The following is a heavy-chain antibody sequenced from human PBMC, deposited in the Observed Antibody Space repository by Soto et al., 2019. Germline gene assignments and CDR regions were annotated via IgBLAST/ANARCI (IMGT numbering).Heavy chain of an antibody. J-gene: IGHJ6*03. CDR1: GYTFTSYY. V-gene: IGHV1-46*03. CDR2: INPSGGST. D-gene: IGHD3-3*01. Sequence: VMVSCKESGYTFTSYYRHWVRQAPGQGLEWMGIINPSGGSTSYAQKFQGRVTMTRDTSTSTVYMELSSLRSEDTAVYYCARGPLNGFWSGYPTYYYYMDVWGKGTTVTVSS. CDR3: ARGPLNGFWSGYPTYYYYMDV.